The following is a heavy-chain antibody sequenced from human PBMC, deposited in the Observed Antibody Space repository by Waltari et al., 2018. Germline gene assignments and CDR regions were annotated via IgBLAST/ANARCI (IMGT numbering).Heavy chain of an antibody. J-gene: IGHJ3*01. CDR2: ISYTGAT. D-gene: IGHD3-16*01. V-gene: IGHV4-39*01. Sequence: QLPLQESGPGLVKPSETLSLTCSGSGGSITNNRHSLGWIRQPPGKGLEWAATISYTGATYNNPSLKSRVTISGDTSKNQFSLKLNSVTAADTAVYYCATYVGASIGTAAFDVWGQGTMVTVSS. CDR1: GGSITNNRHS. CDR3: ATYVGASIGTAAFDV.